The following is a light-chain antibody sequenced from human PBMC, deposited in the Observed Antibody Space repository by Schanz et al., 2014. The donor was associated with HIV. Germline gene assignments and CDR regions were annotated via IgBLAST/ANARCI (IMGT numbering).Light chain of an antibody. J-gene: IGLJ1*01. CDR2: DVT. Sequence: QSALTQPATVSGSPGQSITVSCTGTNSDIGGHDYVSWYQQHRDKAAKLLIYDVTHRRSVIPSRFSGSKSGNSAFLTISGVQAEDEADYYCSSKRSGATTPVVFGSGTKLTVL. CDR1: NSDIGGHDY. CDR3: SSKRSGATTPVV. V-gene: IGLV2-14*03.